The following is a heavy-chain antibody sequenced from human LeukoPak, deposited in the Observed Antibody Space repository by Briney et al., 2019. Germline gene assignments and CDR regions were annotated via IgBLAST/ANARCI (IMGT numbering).Heavy chain of an antibody. CDR3: ARGRNIAAAGTNFDY. V-gene: IGHV4-34*01. CDR2: INHSGST. J-gene: IGHJ4*02. CDR1: GGCVGGDY. Sequence: SETLSLSCAVEGGCVGGDYWSWIRQPPGKGLEWIGEINHSGSTNYNPSLKSRVTISVDTSKNQFSLKLSSVTAADTAVYYCARGRNIAAAGTNFDYWGQGTLITVSS. D-gene: IGHD6-13*01.